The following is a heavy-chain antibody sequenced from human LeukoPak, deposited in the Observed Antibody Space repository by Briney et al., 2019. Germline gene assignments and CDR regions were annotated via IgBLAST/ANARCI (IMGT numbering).Heavy chain of an antibody. J-gene: IGHJ4*02. D-gene: IGHD1-26*01. CDR2: ISSSGSTI. CDR1: GFTFSDYY. Sequence: GGSLRLSCAASGFTFSDYYMSWIRQAPGKGLEWVSYISSSGSTIYYADSVKGRFTISRDNAKNSLYLQMNSLRAEDTAVYYCARREAGSYLTYPYDYWGQGTLVTVSS. V-gene: IGHV3-11*04. CDR3: ARREAGSYLTYPYDY.